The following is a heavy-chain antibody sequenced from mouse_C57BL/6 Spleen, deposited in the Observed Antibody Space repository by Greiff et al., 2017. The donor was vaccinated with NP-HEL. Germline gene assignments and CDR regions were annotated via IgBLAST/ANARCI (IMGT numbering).Heavy chain of an antibody. CDR2: ISSGSSTI. CDR3: AVRRWDVYYFDY. Sequence: EVQLVESGGGLVKPGGSLKLSCAASGFTFSDYGMHWVRQAPEKGLEWVAYISSGSSTIYYADTVKGRFTISRDNAKNTLFLQMTSLRSEDTAMYYCAVRRWDVYYFDYWGQGTTLTVSS. V-gene: IGHV5-17*01. J-gene: IGHJ2*01. D-gene: IGHD4-1*01. CDR1: GFTFSDYG.